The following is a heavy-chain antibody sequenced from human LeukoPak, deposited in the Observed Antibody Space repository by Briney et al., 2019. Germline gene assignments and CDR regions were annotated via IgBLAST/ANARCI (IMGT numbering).Heavy chain of an antibody. Sequence: GGSLRLSCAASGFNFANHAMSWVRQTPGKGLEWVSAISGGGDITYYADSVTGRFTISRDNSKDTLFLQMHSLRPGDTAVYYCVREDTPATANYWGQGTLVTIPS. D-gene: IGHD2-21*02. CDR3: VREDTPATANY. CDR2: ISGGGDIT. J-gene: IGHJ4*02. CDR1: GFNFANHA. V-gene: IGHV3-23*01.